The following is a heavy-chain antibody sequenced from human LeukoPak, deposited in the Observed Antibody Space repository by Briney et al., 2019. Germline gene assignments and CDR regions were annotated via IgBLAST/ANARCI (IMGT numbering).Heavy chain of an antibody. CDR2: INPNSGGT. CDR1: GYTFTGYY. CDR3: ARQTGFGWFDP. Sequence: ASVKVSCKASGYTFTGYYMHWVRQAPGQGLEWMGRINPNSGGTNYAQKFQGRVTMTTDTSTSTAYMELRSLRSDDMAVYYCARQTGFGWFDPWGQGTLVTVSS. J-gene: IGHJ5*02. D-gene: IGHD3-9*01. V-gene: IGHV1-2*06.